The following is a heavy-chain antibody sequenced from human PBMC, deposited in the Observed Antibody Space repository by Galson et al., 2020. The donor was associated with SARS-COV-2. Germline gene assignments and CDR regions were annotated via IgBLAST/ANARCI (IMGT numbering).Heavy chain of an antibody. Sequence: TGGSLRLSCAASGFTFSSYWMHWVRQAPGKGLVWVSRINSDGSSTSYADSVKGRFTISRDNAKNTLYLQMNSLRAEDTAVYYCARDQEQWELRGGSLAFDIWCQGTMVTVSS. CDR1: GFTFSSYW. V-gene: IGHV3-74*01. CDR3: ARDQEQWELRGGSLAFDI. CDR2: INSDGSST. J-gene: IGHJ3*02. D-gene: IGHD1-26*01.